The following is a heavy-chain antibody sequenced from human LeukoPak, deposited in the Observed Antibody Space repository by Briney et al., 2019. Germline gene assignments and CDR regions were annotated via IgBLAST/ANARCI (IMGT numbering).Heavy chain of an antibody. Sequence: PGGSLRLSCAASGFTFSDYYMSWIRQAPGKGLEWVSSISPSSITISYADSVKGRFTISRDNAKNSLFLQMNSLGAEDTAVYYCARRGIEYYYGSGSYSHAFDIWGQGTMVTVSS. J-gene: IGHJ3*02. D-gene: IGHD3-10*01. V-gene: IGHV3-11*04. CDR3: ARRGIEYYYGSGSYSHAFDI. CDR2: ISPSSITI. CDR1: GFTFSDYY.